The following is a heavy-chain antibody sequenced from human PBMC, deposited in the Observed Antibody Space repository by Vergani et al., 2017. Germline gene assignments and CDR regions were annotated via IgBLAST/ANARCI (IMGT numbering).Heavy chain of an antibody. CDR2: TWYDGNNK. D-gene: IGHD1-14*01. Sequence: QVQLVESGGGVVQPGRSLRLFCAASGFTFNQYGMHWVRQAPGKGLEWVAVTWYDGNNKQYADSVKGRFTISRDNSKSTMYLQMNSLSHEHTGVYYCARHLRLLYNRFDPWGQGTLVTVSS. J-gene: IGHJ5*02. CDR1: GFTFNQYG. CDR3: ARHLRLLYNRFDP. V-gene: IGHV3-33*01.